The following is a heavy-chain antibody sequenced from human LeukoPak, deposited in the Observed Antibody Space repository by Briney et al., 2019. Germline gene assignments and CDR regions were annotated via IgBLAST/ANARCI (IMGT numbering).Heavy chain of an antibody. CDR2: ISGSGGST. Sequence: PGGSLRPPFAAPGLPFVSYAMSWVPQAPGKGLEWVSAISGSGGSTYYADSVKGRFTISRDNSKNTLYLQMNSLRAEDTAVYYCAKDPSRGFNYYDSSGYQNWFDPWGQGTLVTVSS. V-gene: IGHV3-23*01. D-gene: IGHD3-22*01. CDR1: GLPFVSYA. J-gene: IGHJ5*02. CDR3: AKDPSRGFNYYDSSGYQNWFDP.